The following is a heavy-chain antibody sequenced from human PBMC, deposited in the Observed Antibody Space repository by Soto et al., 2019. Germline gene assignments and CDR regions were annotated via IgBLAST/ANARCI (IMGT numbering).Heavy chain of an antibody. V-gene: IGHV4-59*02. Sequence: VTLSLTCTVSGASASDYYWSWVRQPPGKGLEWIGYISHTGSTDYNPSLKSRVTISADASKKQISLRLNSVTAMDTAIYYCAGLWAAATFDYWGQGTLVTVSS. J-gene: IGHJ4*02. CDR3: AGLWAAATFDY. CDR1: GASASDYY. CDR2: ISHTGST. D-gene: IGHD2-2*01.